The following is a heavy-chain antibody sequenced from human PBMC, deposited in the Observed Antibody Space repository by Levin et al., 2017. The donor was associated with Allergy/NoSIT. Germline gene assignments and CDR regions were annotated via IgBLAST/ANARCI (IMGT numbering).Heavy chain of an antibody. J-gene: IGHJ4*02. V-gene: IGHV3-23*01. CDR1: GFTLSSSA. CDR3: AKFGRQMDHYFDY. CDR2: INFGGDTT. D-gene: IGHD3-16*01. Sequence: GESLKISCAASGFTLSSSAMSWVRQAPGKGLEWVSAINFGGDTTYYAGSVKGRFTISRDNSKNTLYLQMNSLRGDDTAIYYCAKFGRQMDHYFDYWGQGSLVTVSS.